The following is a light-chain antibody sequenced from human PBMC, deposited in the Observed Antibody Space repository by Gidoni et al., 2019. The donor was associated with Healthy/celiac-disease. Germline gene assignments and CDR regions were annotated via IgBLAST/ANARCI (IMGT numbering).Light chain of an antibody. J-gene: IGKJ1*01. CDR1: QSVSSSY. CDR3: QQYGSSLWT. CDR2: GAS. Sequence: ELVLTQSPGTLSLSPGERATLSCRASQSVSSSYLAWYQQKPGQAPRLLLYGASSRATGIPDRFSGSGSGTDFTLTISRLEPEDFAVYYCQQYGSSLWTFGQGTKVEIK. V-gene: IGKV3-20*01.